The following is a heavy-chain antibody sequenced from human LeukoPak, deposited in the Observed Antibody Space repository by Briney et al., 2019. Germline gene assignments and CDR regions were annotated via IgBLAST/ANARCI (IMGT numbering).Heavy chain of an antibody. D-gene: IGHD3-22*01. CDR3: ARVKKRAYDSSGSRQHNRSNNWFDP. Sequence: GGSLRLSCAASGFTFSSYSMNWVRQAPGKGLEWVSYISSSSSTIYYADSVKGRFTISRDNAKNSLYLQMNSLRAEDTAVYYCARVKKRAYDSSGSRQHNRSNNWFDPWGQGTLVTVSS. V-gene: IGHV3-48*01. CDR2: ISSSSSTI. J-gene: IGHJ5*02. CDR1: GFTFSSYS.